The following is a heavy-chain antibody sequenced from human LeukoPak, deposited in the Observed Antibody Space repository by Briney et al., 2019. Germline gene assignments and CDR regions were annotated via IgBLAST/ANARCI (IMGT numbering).Heavy chain of an antibody. CDR3: AIVGYFYYYGMDV. J-gene: IGHJ6*02. Sequence: HGESLKISCKGSGYSFTNYWISWVRQMPGKGLEWMGRIDPKDSYIKYSPSFQGHVTISADKSISTAYLQWSSLKASDTAMYYCAIVGYFYYYGMDVWGQGTTVTVSS. CDR1: GYSFTNYW. D-gene: IGHD3-22*01. V-gene: IGHV5-10-1*01. CDR2: IDPKDSYI.